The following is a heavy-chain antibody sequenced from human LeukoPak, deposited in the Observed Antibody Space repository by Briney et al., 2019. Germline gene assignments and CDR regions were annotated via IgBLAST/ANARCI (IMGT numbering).Heavy chain of an antibody. CDR1: GGTFSSYA. J-gene: IGHJ6*03. V-gene: IGHV1-69*13. Sequence: GASVKVSCKASGGTFSSYAISWVRQAPGQGLEWMGGIIPIFGTANYAQKFQGRVTITADESTSTAYMELSSLRSEDTAVYYCARDRVTIFGGGDYYYYMDVWGKGTTVTVSS. D-gene: IGHD3-3*01. CDR2: IIPIFGTA. CDR3: ARDRVTIFGGGDYYYYMDV.